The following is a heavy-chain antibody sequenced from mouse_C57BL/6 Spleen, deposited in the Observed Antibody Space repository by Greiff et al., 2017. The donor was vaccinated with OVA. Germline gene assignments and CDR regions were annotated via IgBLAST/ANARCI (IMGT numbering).Heavy chain of an antibody. V-gene: IGHV1-52*01. CDR1: GYTFTSYW. CDR3: ARTPSSGYFDY. D-gene: IGHD3-1*01. Sequence: QVQLQQPGAELVRPGSSVKLSCKASGYTFTSYWMHWVKQRPIQGLEWIGNIDPSDSETHYNQKFKDKATLTVDTSSSTAYMQLSSLTSEDSAVYYCARTPSSGYFDYWGQGTTLTVSS. CDR2: IDPSDSET. J-gene: IGHJ2*01.